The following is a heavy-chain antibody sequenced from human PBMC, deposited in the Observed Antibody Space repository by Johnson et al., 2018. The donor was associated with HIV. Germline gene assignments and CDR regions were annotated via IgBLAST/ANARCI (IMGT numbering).Heavy chain of an antibody. V-gene: IGHV3-43D*03. CDR3: ARDHRAYCGGDCYSDAVDI. Sequence: VQLVESGGVVVHPGGSLRLSCETSRFTFDDYAMHWVRQAPGKGLEWVSLINWDGDSTYYADSVKGRFTISRDNAKNSLYLQMNSLRAEDTAVYYCARDHRAYCGGDCYSDAVDIWGQGTMVTVSS. CDR2: INWDGDST. CDR1: RFTFDDYA. J-gene: IGHJ3*02. D-gene: IGHD2-21*02.